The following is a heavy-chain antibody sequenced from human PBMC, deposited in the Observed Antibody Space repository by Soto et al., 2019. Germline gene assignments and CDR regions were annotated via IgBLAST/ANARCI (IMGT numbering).Heavy chain of an antibody. CDR2: IYYSGST. D-gene: IGHD2-2*01. CDR3: ARLPDAKLYGAFDI. Sequence: SETLSLTCTVSGGSISSSSYYWGWFRQPPGKGLEWIGSIYYSGSTYYNPSLKSRVTISVDTSKNQFSLKLSSVTAADTAVYYCARLPDAKLYGAFDIWGQGTMVT. J-gene: IGHJ3*02. CDR1: GGSISSSSYY. V-gene: IGHV4-39*01.